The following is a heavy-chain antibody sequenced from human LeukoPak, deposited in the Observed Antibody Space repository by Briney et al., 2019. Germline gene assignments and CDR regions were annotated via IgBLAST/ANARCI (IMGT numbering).Heavy chain of an antibody. V-gene: IGHV4-34*01. CDR1: GGSFSGYY. CDR2: INHSGST. J-gene: IGHJ4*02. D-gene: IGHD5-12*01. Sequence: TSSETLSLTCAVYGGSFSGYYWSWIRQPPGKGLEWIGEINHSGSTNYNPSLKSRVTISVDTSKNQFSLKLSSVTAADTAVYYCARGDRGGYDRWGQGTLVTVSS. CDR3: ARGDRGGYDR.